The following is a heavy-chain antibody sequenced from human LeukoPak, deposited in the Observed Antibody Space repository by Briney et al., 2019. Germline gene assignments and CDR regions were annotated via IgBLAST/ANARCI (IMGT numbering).Heavy chain of an antibody. CDR2: IYYSGST. D-gene: IGHD6-19*01. CDR3: ARRWIAVAGDDYFDY. V-gene: IGHV4-59*12. CDR1: GGSISSYF. Sequence: SETLSLACTVSGGSISSYFWIWIRQPPGKGLEWIGYIYYSGSTNYNPSLKSRVTISVDTSKNQFSLKLSSVTAADTAVYYCARRWIAVAGDDYFDYWGQGTLVTVSS. J-gene: IGHJ4*02.